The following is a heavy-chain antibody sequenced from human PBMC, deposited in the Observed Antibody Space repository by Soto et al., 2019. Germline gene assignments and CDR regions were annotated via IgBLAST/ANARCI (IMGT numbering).Heavy chain of an antibody. Sequence: DSVKVSFKASGYDFTAYDINWVRQASGQGLEWMGWMNPINGSTGSARRFQGRVSMTRNTATGTAYLELTSLRSDDTAVYYCGRGPSPRAPAGGTPYYFAMDVWGQGTTVTVSS. V-gene: IGHV1-8*02. J-gene: IGHJ6*02. D-gene: IGHD2-15*01. CDR3: GRGPSPRAPAGGTPYYFAMDV. CDR2: MNPINGST. CDR1: GYDFTAYD.